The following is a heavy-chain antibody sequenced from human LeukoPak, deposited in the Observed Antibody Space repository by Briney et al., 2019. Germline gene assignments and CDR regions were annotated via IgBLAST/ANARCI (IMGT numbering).Heavy chain of an antibody. V-gene: IGHV3-53*01. Sequence: GGSLRLSCAASGFTVSNNYMSWVRQAPGKGLEWVSVIYSGGSTYYADSVKGRFTISRDNSKNTLYLQMNSLRAEDTAVYYCARLSRVDAFDIWGQGTMVTVSS. CDR3: ARLSRVDAFDI. CDR1: GFTVSNNY. J-gene: IGHJ3*02. CDR2: IYSGGST.